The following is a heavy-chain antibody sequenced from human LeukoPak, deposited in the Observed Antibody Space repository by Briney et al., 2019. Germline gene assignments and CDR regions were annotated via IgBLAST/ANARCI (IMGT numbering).Heavy chain of an antibody. CDR3: ARSRRVPYSSSSGAVDY. V-gene: IGHV4-34*01. J-gene: IGHJ4*02. Sequence: SETLSLTCAVYGGSFSGYYWSWIRQPPGKGLEWIGEINHSGSTNYNPSLKSRVTISVDTSKNQFSLKLSSVTAADTAVYYCARSRRVPYSSSSGAVDYWGQGTLVTVSS. CDR2: INHSGST. CDR1: GGSFSGYY. D-gene: IGHD6-13*01.